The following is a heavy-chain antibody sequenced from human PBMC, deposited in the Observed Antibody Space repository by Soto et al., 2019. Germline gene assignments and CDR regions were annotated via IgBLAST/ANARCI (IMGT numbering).Heavy chain of an antibody. J-gene: IGHJ6*02. CDR3: AKVWAGPVAYYYGMDV. Sequence: GGSLRLSCAASGFTFSSYAMSWVRQAPGKGLEWVSAISGSGGSTYYADSVKGRFTISRDNSKNTLYLQMNSLRAEDTAVYYCAKVWAGPVAYYYGMDVWGQGTTVTVSS. CDR1: GFTFSSYA. CDR2: ISGSGGST. D-gene: IGHD7-27*01. V-gene: IGHV3-23*01.